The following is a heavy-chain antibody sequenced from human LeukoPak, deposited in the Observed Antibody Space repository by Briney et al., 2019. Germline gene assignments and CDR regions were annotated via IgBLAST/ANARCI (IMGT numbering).Heavy chain of an antibody. D-gene: IGHD3-22*01. CDR1: GYTFTSYG. V-gene: IGHV1-18*01. J-gene: IGHJ4*02. CDR2: VSAYNGNT. Sequence: GASVKVSCKASGYTFTSYGISWVRQAPGQGLEWMGWVSAYNGNTNYAQKLQGRVTMTTDTSTSTAYMELRSLRSDDTAVYYCARDLSLVVSNPLVYWGQGTLVTVSS. CDR3: ARDLSLVVSNPLVY.